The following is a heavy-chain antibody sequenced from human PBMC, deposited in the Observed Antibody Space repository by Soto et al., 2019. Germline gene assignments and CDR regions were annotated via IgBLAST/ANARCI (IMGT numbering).Heavy chain of an antibody. D-gene: IGHD6-19*01. CDR3: ARALAVAAPWGAFDI. J-gene: IGHJ3*02. Sequence: PRKVLEWVGFIYYSGSTNHNPSLKSRVTISVDTSKNQFSLKLTSVTATDTAVYYCARALAVAAPWGAFDIWGQRTIVSVSS. CDR2: IYYSGST. V-gene: IGHV4-59*08.